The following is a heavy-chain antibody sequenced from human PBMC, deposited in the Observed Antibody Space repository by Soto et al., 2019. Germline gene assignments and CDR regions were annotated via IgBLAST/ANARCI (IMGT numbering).Heavy chain of an antibody. J-gene: IGHJ6*03. V-gene: IGHV3-21*01. D-gene: IGHD3-10*01. CDR1: GFTFSNYN. Sequence: EVQLVESGGGLVTPGGSLRLSCVVSGFTFSNYNMNWVRQAPGKGLEWVSSITTTSSYIYYADSVKGRFTISRDNAKNSLFLQMNSLRAADTAIYYCARGDSYGSRSYPYYYYYMDVWGKGTTVTVSS. CDR2: ITTTSSYI. CDR3: ARGDSYGSRSYPYYYYYMDV.